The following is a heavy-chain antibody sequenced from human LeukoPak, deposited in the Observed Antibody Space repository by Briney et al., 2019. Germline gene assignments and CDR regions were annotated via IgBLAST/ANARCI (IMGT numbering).Heavy chain of an antibody. CDR3: ARLPSLSRDYYYYMDV. V-gene: IGHV4-34*01. J-gene: IGHJ6*03. D-gene: IGHD6-6*01. CDR1: GESFSGYY. Sequence: PSEALSLTCVVDGESFSGYYWSWIRQPPGKALEWIGEINHSGSNNYNPSLKSRVTILVDTSKNQLSLKLSSVSAADTAVYYCARLPSLSRDYYYYMDVWGKGTTVTVSS. CDR2: INHSGSN.